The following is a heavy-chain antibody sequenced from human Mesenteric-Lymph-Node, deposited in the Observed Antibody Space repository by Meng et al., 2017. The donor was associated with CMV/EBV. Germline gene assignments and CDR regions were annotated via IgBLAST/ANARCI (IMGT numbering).Heavy chain of an antibody. J-gene: IGHJ4*02. Sequence: ASVKVSCKASGYTFTGYCMHWVRQAPGQGLEWMGWINPNSGGTNYAQKFQGRVTMTRDTSISTAYMELSRLRSDDTAVYYCARGSYSYGYGDKRGVDYWGQGTPVTVSS. CDR1: GYTFTGYC. CDR2: INPNSGGT. V-gene: IGHV1-2*02. CDR3: ARGSYSYGYGDKRGVDY. D-gene: IGHD5-18*01.